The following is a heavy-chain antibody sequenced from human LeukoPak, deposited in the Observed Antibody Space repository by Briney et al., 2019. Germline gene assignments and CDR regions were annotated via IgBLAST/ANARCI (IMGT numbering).Heavy chain of an antibody. V-gene: IGHV5-51*01. CDR1: GYSFTSYW. Sequence: GESLKISCKGSGYSFTSYWIGWVRQMPGKGLEWMGIIYPGDSDTRYSPPFQGQVTMSADKSISTAYLQWSSLKALDTAMYYCARYPYYYDSSGYYYDHWGQGTLVTVSS. CDR2: IYPGDSDT. J-gene: IGHJ5*02. CDR3: ARYPYYYDSSGYYYDH. D-gene: IGHD3-22*01.